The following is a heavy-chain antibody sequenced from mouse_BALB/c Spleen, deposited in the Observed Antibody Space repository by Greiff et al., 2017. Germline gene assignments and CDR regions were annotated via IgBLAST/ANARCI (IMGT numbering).Heavy chain of an antibody. D-gene: IGHD1-2*01. J-gene: IGHJ1*01. V-gene: IGHV5-12-2*01. CDR2: ISNGGGST. Sequence: EVKVVESGGGLVQPGGSLKLSCAASGFTFSSYTMSWVRQTPEKRLEWVAYISNGGGSTYYPDTVKGRFTISRDNAKNTLYLQMSSLKSEDTAMYYCARPHYYWYFDVWGAGTTVTVSS. CDR1: GFTFSSYT. CDR3: ARPHYYWYFDV.